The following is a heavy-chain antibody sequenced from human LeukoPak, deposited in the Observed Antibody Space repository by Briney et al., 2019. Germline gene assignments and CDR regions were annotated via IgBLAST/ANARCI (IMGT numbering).Heavy chain of an antibody. J-gene: IGHJ4*02. D-gene: IGHD3-3*01. Sequence: ASVKVSCKASGYTFTNYGISWVRQAPGQGLEWMGWISAYNGNTNYAQKLQGRVTMTTDTSTSTAYMELSSLRSEDTAVYYCAGLRFLEWSAFDYWGQGTLVTVSS. CDR2: ISAYNGNT. V-gene: IGHV1-18*01. CDR1: GYTFTNYG. CDR3: AGLRFLEWSAFDY.